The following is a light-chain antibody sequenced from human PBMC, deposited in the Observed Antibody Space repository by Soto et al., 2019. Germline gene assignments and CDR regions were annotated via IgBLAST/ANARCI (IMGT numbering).Light chain of an antibody. V-gene: IGKV1-5*01. Sequence: DIQMTQSPSTLSASVGDRVTITCRASQTINSWLAWYQQKPGKAPKVLIFDASSLKTGVPSRFSGSGSGTEFTLTINNLQPDDFAPYYCQQYDSYSSGPFGQGTRVEIK. CDR2: DAS. J-gene: IGKJ1*01. CDR1: QTINSW. CDR3: QQYDSYSSGP.